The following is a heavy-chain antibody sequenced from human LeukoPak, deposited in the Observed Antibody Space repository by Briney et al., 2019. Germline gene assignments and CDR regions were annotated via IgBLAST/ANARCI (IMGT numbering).Heavy chain of an antibody. CDR3: AKGLKYYYDSSPSPGMY. J-gene: IGHJ4*02. V-gene: IGHV3-23*01. CDR2: ISGSGGST. D-gene: IGHD3-22*01. CDR1: GFTFSSYW. Sequence: GGSLRLSCAASGFTFSSYWMHWVRQAPGKGLEWVSAISGSGGSTYYADSVKGRFTISRDNSKNTLYLQMNSLRAEDTAVYYCAKGLKYYYDSSPSPGMYWGQGTLVTVSS.